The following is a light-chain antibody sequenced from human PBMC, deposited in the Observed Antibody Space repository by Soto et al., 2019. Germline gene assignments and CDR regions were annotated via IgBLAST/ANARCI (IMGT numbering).Light chain of an antibody. CDR2: AAS. CDR3: QQGSDTPIT. V-gene: IGKV1-39*01. CDR1: QNIITY. Sequence: TEMIQSPSSLSASLADRVTITCRASQNIITYLNWYKQKXGQAPKXXIYAASSLQRGVPSRFSGRGYGTDFTLTIRSLQPEDFATYFCQQGSDTPITFGQGTRLEIK. J-gene: IGKJ5*01.